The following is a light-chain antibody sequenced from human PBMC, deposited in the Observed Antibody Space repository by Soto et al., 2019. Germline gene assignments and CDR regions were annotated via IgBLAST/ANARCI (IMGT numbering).Light chain of an antibody. Sequence: PGQRATLSCRASQRISTYLAWYQQKPGQAPRLLIYGASSRATGIPDRFSGSGSGTDFTLTISRLEPEDFAVYYCQPYGSSGTFGQGTKVDI. J-gene: IGKJ1*01. CDR3: QPYGSSGT. CDR2: GAS. CDR1: QRISTY. V-gene: IGKV3-20*01.